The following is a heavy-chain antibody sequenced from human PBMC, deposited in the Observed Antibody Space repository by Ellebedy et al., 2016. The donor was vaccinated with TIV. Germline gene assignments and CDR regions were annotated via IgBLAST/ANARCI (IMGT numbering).Heavy chain of an antibody. Sequence: GESLKISXAASGFIFNNYGVHWVRQAPSQGLDWVAVIWYDGSYTYYADSVRGRFTISRDKSKNTVYLQMNSLRVDDTAVYYCARDRGIAAPATEYQYYNYAVDLWGQGTSVTVSS. CDR1: GFIFNNYG. CDR3: ARDRGIAAPATEYQYYNYAVDL. D-gene: IGHD6-6*01. CDR2: IWYDGSYT. V-gene: IGHV3-33*01. J-gene: IGHJ6*02.